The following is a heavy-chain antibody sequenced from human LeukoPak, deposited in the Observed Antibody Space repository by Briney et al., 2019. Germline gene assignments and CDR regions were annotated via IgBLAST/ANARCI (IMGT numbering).Heavy chain of an antibody. J-gene: IGHJ4*02. CDR2: VNPNSGGT. Sequence: GASVKVSRKASGYTFTGYYIHWVRQAPGQGLEWMGWVNPNSGGTNYAQNFQGRVTMTRDTSVTTAYMEVSSLRSDDTAVYYCARDRIAAPDDFDYWGQGTPVTVSS. D-gene: IGHD6-13*01. CDR3: ARDRIAAPDDFDY. V-gene: IGHV1-2*02. CDR1: GYTFTGYY.